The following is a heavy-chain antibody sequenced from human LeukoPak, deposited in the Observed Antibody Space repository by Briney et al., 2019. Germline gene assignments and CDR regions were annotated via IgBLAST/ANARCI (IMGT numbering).Heavy chain of an antibody. Sequence: QPGGSLILSCAASGFTFSSYAMSWVRQAPGKGLEWVSAISGSGGSTYYAASVKGRFTISRDNAKNSLYLQMNSLRAEDTAVYYCARDGVGYKSVYFDYWGQGALVTVSS. CDR3: ARDGVGYKSVYFDY. D-gene: IGHD1-1*01. J-gene: IGHJ4*02. CDR2: ISGSGGST. CDR1: GFTFSSYA. V-gene: IGHV3-23*01.